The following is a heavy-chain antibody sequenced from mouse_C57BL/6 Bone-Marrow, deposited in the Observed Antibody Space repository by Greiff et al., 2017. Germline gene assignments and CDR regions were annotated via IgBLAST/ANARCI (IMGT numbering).Heavy chain of an antibody. V-gene: IGHV3-6*01. CDR1: GYSITSGYY. D-gene: IGHD2-5*01. Sequence: EVQRVESGPGLVKPSQSLSLTCSVTGYSITSGYYWNWIRQFPGNKLEWMGYISYDGSNNYNPSLKNRISITRDTSKNQFFLKLNSVTTEDTATYYCARRGLDYYSNYVFFDYWGQGTTLTVSS. CDR3: ARRGLDYYSNYVFFDY. CDR2: ISYDGSN. J-gene: IGHJ2*01.